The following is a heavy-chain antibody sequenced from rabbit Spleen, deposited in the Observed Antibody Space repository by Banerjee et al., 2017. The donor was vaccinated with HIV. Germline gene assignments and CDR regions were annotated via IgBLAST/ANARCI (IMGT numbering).Heavy chain of an antibody. Sequence: QEQLMESGGGLVQPGGSLKLSCKASGVSFSDKDVMCWVRQAPGKGLEWIACINIVTGKDVYATWAKGRFTVSKTSSTTVTLQMTSLTAADTATYFCARDMDGSSSGYNLWGQGTLVTVS. CDR1: GVSFSDKDV. CDR3: ARDMDGSSSGYNL. CDR2: INIVTGKD. D-gene: IGHD1-1*01. J-gene: IGHJ4*01. V-gene: IGHV1S45*01.